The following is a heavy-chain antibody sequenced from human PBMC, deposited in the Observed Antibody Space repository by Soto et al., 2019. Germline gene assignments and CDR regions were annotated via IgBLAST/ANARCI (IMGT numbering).Heavy chain of an antibody. V-gene: IGHV3-23*01. CDR1: GFTFINYA. CDR2: ISGGGDAT. CDR3: ARKILGSTSRANYWYFDR. J-gene: IGHJ2*01. D-gene: IGHD2-2*01. Sequence: EVQLLESGGGLVQPGGSLRLSCAGSGFTFINYAMNWVRQAPGKGLEWVSSISGGGDATFFADSVRGRFTISRDNSKNTVTLQMNSLGVDDTAVYYGARKILGSTSRANYWYFDRWGRGTLVTVSS.